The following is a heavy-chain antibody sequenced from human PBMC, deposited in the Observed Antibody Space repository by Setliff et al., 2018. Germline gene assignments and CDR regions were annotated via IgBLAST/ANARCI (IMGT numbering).Heavy chain of an antibody. CDR1: GFTFSSYA. CDR3: ASEDY. CDR2: IYYSGST. V-gene: IGHV4-59*12. Sequence: GSLRLSCAASGFTFSSYAMHWVRQAPGKGLEWIGSIYYSGSTNYNPSLKSRVTISVDTSKNQFSLKLSSVTAADTAVYYCASEDYWGQGTLVTVSS. J-gene: IGHJ4*02.